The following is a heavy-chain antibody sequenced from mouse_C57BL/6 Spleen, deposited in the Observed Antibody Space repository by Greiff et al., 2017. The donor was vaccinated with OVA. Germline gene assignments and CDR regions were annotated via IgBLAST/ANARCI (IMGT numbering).Heavy chain of an antibody. V-gene: IGHV1-54*01. CDR1: GYAFTNYL. CDR3: ARDFDDDHFDY. D-gene: IGHD2-4*01. CDR2: INPGSGGT. J-gene: IGHJ2*01. Sequence: QVQLKQSGAELVRPGTSVKVSCKASGYAFTNYLIEWVKQRPGQGLEWIGVINPGSGGTNYNEKFKGKATLTADKSSSTAYMQLSSLTSEDSAVYFCARDFDDDHFDYWGQGTTLTVSS.